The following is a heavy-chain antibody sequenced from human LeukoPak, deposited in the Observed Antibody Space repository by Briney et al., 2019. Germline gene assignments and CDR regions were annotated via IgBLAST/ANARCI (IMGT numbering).Heavy chain of an antibody. J-gene: IGHJ4*02. CDR2: ISYDGSNK. D-gene: IGHD1-26*01. Sequence: GGSLRLSCAASGFTFSSYAMHWVRQAPGKGLEWVAVISYDGSNKYYADSVKGRFTISRDNSKNTLYLQMNSLRAEDTAVYYCARVRGSGSPILAYWGQGTLVTASS. CDR3: ARVRGSGSPILAY. CDR1: GFTFSSYA. V-gene: IGHV3-30-3*01.